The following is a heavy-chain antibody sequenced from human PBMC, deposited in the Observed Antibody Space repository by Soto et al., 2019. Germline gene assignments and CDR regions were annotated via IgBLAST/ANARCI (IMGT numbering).Heavy chain of an antibody. CDR3: ARDSSTYYYGSGSIYSMDV. CDR1: GFTVSSNY. J-gene: IGHJ6*02. D-gene: IGHD3-10*01. CDR2: IYSGGST. V-gene: IGHV3-53*02. Sequence: EVQPVETGGGLIQPGGSLRLSCAASGFTVSSNYMSWVRQAPGKGLEWVSVIYSGGSTYYADSVKGRFTISRDNSKSTLYLQMNSLRAEDTAVYYCARDSSTYYYGSGSIYSMDVWGQGTTVTVSS.